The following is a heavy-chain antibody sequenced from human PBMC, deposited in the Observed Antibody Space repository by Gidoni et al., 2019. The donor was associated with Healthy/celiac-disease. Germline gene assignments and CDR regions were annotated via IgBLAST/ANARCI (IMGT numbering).Heavy chain of an antibody. Sequence: EVQLVESGGGLIQPGGSLRLSCAASGFTVSSTYMSWGRQAPGKGLGLVSVIYSGGSTYYADSVKGRFTISRDNSKNTLYLQMNSLRAEDTAVYYCARGGLAGDDFWSGYYFDYWGQGTLVTVSS. D-gene: IGHD3-3*01. CDR2: IYSGGST. CDR1: GFTVSSTY. CDR3: ARGGLAGDDFWSGYYFDY. V-gene: IGHV3-53*01. J-gene: IGHJ4*02.